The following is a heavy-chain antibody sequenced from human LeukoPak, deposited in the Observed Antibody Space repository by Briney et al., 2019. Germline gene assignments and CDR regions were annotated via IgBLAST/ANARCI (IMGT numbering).Heavy chain of an antibody. V-gene: IGHV5-51*01. J-gene: IGHJ4*02. CDR1: GFTFTNFW. CDR2: IYPRDSRT. CDR3: ARDGGDGYEYVH. Sequence: GESLKISCKTSGFTFTNFWIAWVRQIPGKGLEWMGIIYPRDSRTRYSRSFQGQVTMSADKSISTAYVQWNSLKASDTAMYYCARDGGDGYEYVHWGQGTLVTVSS. D-gene: IGHD5-24*01.